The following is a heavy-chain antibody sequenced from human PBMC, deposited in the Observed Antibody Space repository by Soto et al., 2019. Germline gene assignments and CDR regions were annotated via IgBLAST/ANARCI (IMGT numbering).Heavy chain of an antibody. J-gene: IGHJ4*02. CDR1: GFTFSSYA. CDR2: ISSNGGST. D-gene: IGHD5-18*01. V-gene: IGHV3-64*01. CDR3: ARGYGYYFDY. Sequence: EVQLVESGGGLVQPGGSLRLSCAASGFTFSSYAMHWVRHAPGKGLEYVSVISSNGGSTDYANSVKGRFTISRDNSKNTLYLQMGSLRAEDMAVYYCARGYGYYFDYWVQGTLVTVSS.